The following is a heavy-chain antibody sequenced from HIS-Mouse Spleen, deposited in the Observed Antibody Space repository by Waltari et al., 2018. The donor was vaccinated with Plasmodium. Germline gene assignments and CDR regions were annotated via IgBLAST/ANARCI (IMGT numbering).Heavy chain of an antibody. Sequence: EVQLVESGGGLVQPGGSLRLSCAASGFTVSSSYMSWVRQAPGKGLEWVSVIYSGGSTYYADSVKGRFTISRDNSKNTLYLQMNSRRAEDTAVYYCATPRVGGSYFDYWGQGTLVTVSS. CDR2: IYSGGST. V-gene: IGHV3-66*01. J-gene: IGHJ4*02. D-gene: IGHD1-26*01. CDR1: GFTVSSSY. CDR3: ATPRVGGSYFDY.